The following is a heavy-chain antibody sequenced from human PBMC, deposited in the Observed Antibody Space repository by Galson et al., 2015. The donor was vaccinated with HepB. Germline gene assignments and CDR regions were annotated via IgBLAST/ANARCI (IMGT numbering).Heavy chain of an antibody. J-gene: IGHJ2*01. Sequence: SLRLSCAASGFTFSSYAMHWVRQAPGKGLEWVAVISYDGSNKYYADSVKGRFTISRDNSKNTLYLQMNSLRAEDTAVYYCAKDRGAATPLGYFDLWGRGTLVTVSS. V-gene: IGHV3-30*04. D-gene: IGHD3-10*01. CDR3: AKDRGAATPLGYFDL. CDR1: GFTFSSYA. CDR2: ISYDGSNK.